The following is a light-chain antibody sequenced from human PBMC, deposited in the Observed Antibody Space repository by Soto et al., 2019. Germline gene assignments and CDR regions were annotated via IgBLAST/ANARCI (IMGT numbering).Light chain of an antibody. V-gene: IGKV3-11*01. CDR1: QSFRGL. CDR3: QQRSNWPIT. J-gene: IGKJ5*01. CDR2: DAS. Sequence: EVVLTPSPVTLSLSPVERATLSCKASQSFRGLLAWYQQKPGQAPRLLIYDASNRATGIPARFSGSGSGTDFTLTISSLEPEDFAVYYCQQRSNWPITFGQGTRLEIK.